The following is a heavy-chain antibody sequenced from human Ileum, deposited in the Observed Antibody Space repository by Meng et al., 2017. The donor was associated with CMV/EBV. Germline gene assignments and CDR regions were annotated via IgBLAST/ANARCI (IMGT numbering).Heavy chain of an antibody. V-gene: IGHV4-39*02. CDR1: GRWILRRPDH. CDR3: ASGRLQFTPSALQH. J-gene: IGHJ1*01. CDR2: VYYIGPT. D-gene: IGHD5-24*01. Sequence: QGTELGLLKPSVPPPRTGTASGRWILRRPDHWGWIRQPPGNGVEWIGSVYYIGPTHYNPSLKSSVNMSIDTSTKRFSLKLSSATAADSAIYYCASGRLQFTPSALQHWGPGTLVTVSS.